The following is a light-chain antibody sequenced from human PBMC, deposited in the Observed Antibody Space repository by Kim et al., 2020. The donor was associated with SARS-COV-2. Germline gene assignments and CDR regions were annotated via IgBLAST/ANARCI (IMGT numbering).Light chain of an antibody. J-gene: IGKJ4*01. CDR1: QDISNY. CDR3: QQYDNPCST. Sequence: DIQMTQSPSSLSASVGDRVTITCQASQDISNYLNWYQQKPGKAPKLLIYDASNLETGVPSRFSGSGSGTDFTFTISSLQPEDIATYYCQQYDNPCSTFGGGTKLEI. CDR2: DAS. V-gene: IGKV1-33*01.